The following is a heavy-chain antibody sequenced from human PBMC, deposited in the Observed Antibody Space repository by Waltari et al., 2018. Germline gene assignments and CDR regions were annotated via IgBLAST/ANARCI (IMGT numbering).Heavy chain of an antibody. CDR3: ARWRRGLRLGELSFESYYFDY. Sequence: QVQLVQSGAEVKKPGASVKVSCKASGYTFTGYYMHWVRQAPGQGLEWMGWINPNSGGTNYAQKFQGRVTMTRDTSISTAYMELSRLRSDDTAVYYCARWRRGLRLGELSFESYYFDYWGQGTLVTVSS. D-gene: IGHD3-16*02. V-gene: IGHV1-2*02. CDR1: GYTFTGYY. CDR2: INPNSGGT. J-gene: IGHJ4*02.